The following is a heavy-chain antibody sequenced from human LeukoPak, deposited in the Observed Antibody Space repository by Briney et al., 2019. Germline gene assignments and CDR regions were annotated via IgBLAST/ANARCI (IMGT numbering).Heavy chain of an antibody. CDR1: GFTFSDYY. CDR3: ARVGRMRIAVAGARAFDI. D-gene: IGHD6-19*01. Sequence: PGGSLRLSCAASGFTFSDYYMSWIRQAPGKGLEWVSYISSSGSTIYYADSVKGRFTISRDNAKNSLYLQMNSLRAEDTAVYYCARVGRMRIAVAGARAFDIWGQGTMVTVSS. V-gene: IGHV3-11*04. J-gene: IGHJ3*02. CDR2: ISSSGSTI.